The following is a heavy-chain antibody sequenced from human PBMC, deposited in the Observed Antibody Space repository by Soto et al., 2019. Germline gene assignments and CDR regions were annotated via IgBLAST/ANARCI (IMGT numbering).Heavy chain of an antibody. CDR1: GFRFTGSA. Sequence: EVVLVESGGGLVQPGGSLKLSCAASGFRFTGSAIHWVRQAPGKGLEWVGLIRNRPNSYATAYAESLKGRVTISRDCSRNTSYLQVKRLKSEDTDVYFCNRACSDGSCCSTSDFVYWVQGTLVTVSS. CDR2: IRNRPNSYAT. V-gene: IGHV3-73*02. D-gene: IGHD2-15*01. J-gene: IGHJ4*02. CDR3: NRACSDGSCCSTSDFVY.